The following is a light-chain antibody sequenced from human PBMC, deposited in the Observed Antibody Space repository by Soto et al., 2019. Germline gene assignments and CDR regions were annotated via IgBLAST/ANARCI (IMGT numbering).Light chain of an antibody. CDR2: GAS. V-gene: IGKV3-15*01. CDR1: QSVYSN. Sequence: EVLMTQSPATLSVSPGERATLSCRASQSVYSNFAWYQQKPGQAPRLLIYGASTRATGLPARFSGSGSGTEFTLTISSLQSEDFAVYYCQQYNSSPLTFGGGTKVEIK. CDR3: QQYNSSPLT. J-gene: IGKJ4*01.